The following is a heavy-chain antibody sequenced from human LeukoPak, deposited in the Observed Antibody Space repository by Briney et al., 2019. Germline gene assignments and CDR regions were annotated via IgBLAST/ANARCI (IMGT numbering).Heavy chain of an antibody. CDR2: ISSSSSYI. D-gene: IGHD6-19*01. V-gene: IGHV3-21*01. CDR3: ARGDQWLVRGNFDY. CDR1: GFTFSSYS. Sequence: PGGSLRLSCAASGFTFSSYSMNWVRQAPGKGLEWVSSISSSSSYIYYADSVKGRFTISRDNAKNSLYLQMNSLRAEDTAVYYCARGDQWLVRGNFDYWGQGTLVTVSS. J-gene: IGHJ4*02.